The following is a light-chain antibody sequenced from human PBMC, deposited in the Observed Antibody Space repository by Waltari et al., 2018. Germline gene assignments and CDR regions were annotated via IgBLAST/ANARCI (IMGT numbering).Light chain of an antibody. CDR1: QSVSRA. CDR3: QHYVNLPVT. J-gene: IGKJ1*01. CDR2: AAS. Sequence: EIVLTQSPGTLSLSPGERATLSCRASQSVSRALAWYQQKPGQAPRLLIYAASTWATGVPDRFSGSGSGTDFSLNISRLDPEDFAVYYCQHYVNLPVTFGQGTKVEI. V-gene: IGKV3-20*01.